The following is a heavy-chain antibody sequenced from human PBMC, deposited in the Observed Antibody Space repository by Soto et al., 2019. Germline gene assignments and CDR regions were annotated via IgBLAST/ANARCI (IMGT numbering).Heavy chain of an antibody. Sequence: QVQLVESGGGVVQPGRSLRLSCAASGFTFSTYAMHWVRQAPGKGLEWVAVISRDGTNKYHADSVKGRFTISRDNSKNTMYLQMNSLRAEDTDMYYCARFVGYGGDDYYFDYWGQGTLVTVSS. CDR1: GFTFSTYA. V-gene: IGHV3-30-3*01. J-gene: IGHJ4*02. CDR2: ISRDGTNK. D-gene: IGHD5-12*01. CDR3: ARFVGYGGDDYYFDY.